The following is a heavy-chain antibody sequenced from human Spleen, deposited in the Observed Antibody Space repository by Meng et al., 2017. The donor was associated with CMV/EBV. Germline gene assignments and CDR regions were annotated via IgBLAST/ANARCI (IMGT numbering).Heavy chain of an antibody. D-gene: IGHD1-20*01. CDR1: GGSFSGYY. V-gene: IGHV4-34*01. CDR2: IYYSGST. Sequence: QVQLQQGGAGLLNPSETLSLTGAVYGGSFSGYYWSWIRQPPGKGLEWIGYIYYSGSTYYNPSLKSRVTISVDTSKNQFSLKLSSVTAADTAVYYCARESRNWNQGGFDYWGQGTLVTVSS. CDR3: ARESRNWNQGGFDY. J-gene: IGHJ4*02.